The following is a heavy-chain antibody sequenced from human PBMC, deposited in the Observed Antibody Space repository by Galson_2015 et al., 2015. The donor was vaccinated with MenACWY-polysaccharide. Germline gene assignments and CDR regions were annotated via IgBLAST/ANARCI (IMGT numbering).Heavy chain of an antibody. CDR3: ARDQFPSTTLKPLDALDN. Sequence: SLRLSCAASGFTFSPYAMHWVRQAPGKGLEWVAVISFDGREKYYSESVRGRLTISRDNSKSTLYMQMNSLRVEDTALYYCARDQFPSTTLKPLDALDNWGQGTVVTVSS. V-gene: IGHV3-30*01. CDR2: ISFDGREK. D-gene: IGHD1-1*01. J-gene: IGHJ3*02. CDR1: GFTFSPYA.